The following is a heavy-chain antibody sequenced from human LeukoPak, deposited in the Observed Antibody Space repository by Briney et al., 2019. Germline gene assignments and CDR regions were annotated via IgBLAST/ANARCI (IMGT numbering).Heavy chain of an antibody. CDR3: AKYNPMDSGRFDY. CDR1: GFTFSSYA. D-gene: IGHD1-26*01. CDR2: ISGSGGST. V-gene: IGHV3-23*01. Sequence: GGSLRLSCAVSGFTFSSYAMSWVRQAPGKGLEWVSGISGSGGSTNYADSVKGRFTISRDNSKNMLYLHMNSLRAEDTAVYYCAKYNPMDSGRFDYWGQGTLVTVSS. J-gene: IGHJ4*02.